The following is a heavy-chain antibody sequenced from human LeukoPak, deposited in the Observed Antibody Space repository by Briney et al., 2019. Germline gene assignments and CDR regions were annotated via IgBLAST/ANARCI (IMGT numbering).Heavy chain of an antibody. CDR2: IHYSGNA. V-gene: IGHV4-59*01. CDR1: GGSISSYH. D-gene: IGHD2-2*01. CDR3: ARARLGGIVVVPAGSEGRYWFGP. J-gene: IGHJ5*02. Sequence: SETLSLTCTVSGGSISSYHWSWIRQPPGKGLEWIGYIHYSGNANYNPSLRSRVTISVDTSKNQFSLRLSSVTAADTAVYYCARARLGGIVVVPAGSEGRYWFGPWGQGTLVTVSP.